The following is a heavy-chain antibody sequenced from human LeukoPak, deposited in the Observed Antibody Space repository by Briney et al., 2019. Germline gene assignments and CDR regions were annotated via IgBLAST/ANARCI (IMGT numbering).Heavy chain of an antibody. V-gene: IGHV4-34*01. J-gene: IGHJ5*02. D-gene: IGHD6-13*01. CDR3: ARGAGIWDWFDP. Sequence: PSETLSLTCAVYGGSFSGYYWIWIRQPPGKGLEWIGEINHSGSTNYNPSLKSRVTISVDTSKNQFSLKLSSVTAADTAVYYCARGAGIWDWFDPWGQGTLVTVSS. CDR2: INHSGST. CDR1: GGSFSGYY.